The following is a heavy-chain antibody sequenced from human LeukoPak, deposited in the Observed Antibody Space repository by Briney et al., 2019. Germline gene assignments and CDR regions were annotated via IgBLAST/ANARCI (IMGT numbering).Heavy chain of an antibody. CDR1: GGTFSSYA. J-gene: IGHJ6*02. CDR2: IIPILGIA. D-gene: IGHD3-3*01. Sequence: SVKVSCKASGGTFSSYAIGWVRQAPGQGLEWMGRIIPILGIANYAQKFQGRVTITADKSTSTAYMELSSLRSEDTAVYYCAREIYDFWSGSTASYYYGMDVWGQGTTVTVSS. CDR3: AREIYDFWSGSTASYYYGMDV. V-gene: IGHV1-69*04.